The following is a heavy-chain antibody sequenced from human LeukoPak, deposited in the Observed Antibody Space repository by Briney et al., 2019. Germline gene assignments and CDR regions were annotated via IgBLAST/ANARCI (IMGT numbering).Heavy chain of an antibody. D-gene: IGHD6-19*01. Sequence: SETLSLTCTVSGYSISSGYYWGWIRQPPGKGLEWIGSIYHSGSTYYNPSLKSRVTISVDTSKNQFSLKLSSVTAADTAVYYCARTRDSSGWYRVDYWGQGTLVTVSS. J-gene: IGHJ4*02. CDR2: IYHSGST. CDR1: GYSISSGYY. CDR3: ARTRDSSGWYRVDY. V-gene: IGHV4-38-2*02.